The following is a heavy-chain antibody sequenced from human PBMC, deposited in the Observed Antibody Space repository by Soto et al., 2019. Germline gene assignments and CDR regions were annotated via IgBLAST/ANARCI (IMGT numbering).Heavy chain of an antibody. CDR1: GGSVNNANYF. Sequence: QVRLEESGPGLVKPSETLSLICSVSGGSVNNANYFWNWIRHHPENGLEWIGYIYYSGSTRYNPSFKTRATLSIDTSKNQFSLRLNSVTVADTAVYFCARDADYGGSRGGMDVWGQVTTVTVSS. CDR2: IYYSGST. CDR3: ARDADYGGSRGGMDV. V-gene: IGHV4-31*03. J-gene: IGHJ6*02. D-gene: IGHD4-17*01.